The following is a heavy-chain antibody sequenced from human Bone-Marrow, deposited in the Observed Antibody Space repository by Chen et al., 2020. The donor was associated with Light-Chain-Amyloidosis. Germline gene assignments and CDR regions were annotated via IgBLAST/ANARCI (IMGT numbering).Heavy chain of an antibody. J-gene: IGHJ4*02. CDR2: IFPGDSET. CDR3: ARDPRGERKVSSGSSGDYYFNY. Sequence: EVQLAQSGAEVKKAGESLRISCKGSGYTFTNYWIGWVSQMPVQGLEWMGIIFPGDSETRESPSFQGQVTISADNPTTTAYLLWNSLRASDTAIDYCARDPRGERKVSSGSSGDYYFNYWGQGTLVTVSS. CDR1: GYTFTNYW. V-gene: IGHV5-51*01. D-gene: IGHD6-6*01.